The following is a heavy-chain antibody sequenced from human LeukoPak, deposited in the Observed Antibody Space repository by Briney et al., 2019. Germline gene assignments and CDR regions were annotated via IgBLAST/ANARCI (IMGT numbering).Heavy chain of an antibody. CDR1: IYLKKSGYD. D-gene: IGHD6-19*01. CDR2: IYRSGST. Sequence: SDTVSLLCGVCIYLKKSGYDLGWLRPRPGAGLEWIGSIYRSGSTYYNASINSLVTISVDTTNNQYSLELSSMTDADTAVYYCARDRGSNGWTVAFDFWGQGTLVTVSS. CDR3: ARDRGSNGWTVAFDF. V-gene: IGHV4-38-2*02. J-gene: IGHJ3*01.